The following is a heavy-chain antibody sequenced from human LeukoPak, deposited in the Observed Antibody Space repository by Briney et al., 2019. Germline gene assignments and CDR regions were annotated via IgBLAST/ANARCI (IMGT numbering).Heavy chain of an antibody. CDR1: GFTFRNYW. D-gene: IGHD6-6*01. CDR3: AKVIAARPA. Sequence: PGGSLRLSCATSGFTFRNYWMSWVRQAPGKGLQWVANIKQDGSQKYYVDSVKGRFTISRDNAKNSLFLQMDSLRVEDTAVYYCAKVIAARPAWGQGILVTVSS. CDR2: IKQDGSQK. V-gene: IGHV3-7*05. J-gene: IGHJ5*02.